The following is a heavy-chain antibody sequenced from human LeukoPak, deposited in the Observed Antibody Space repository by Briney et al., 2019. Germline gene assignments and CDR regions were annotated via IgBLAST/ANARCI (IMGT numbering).Heavy chain of an antibody. D-gene: IGHD6-19*01. CDR2: ISSSTSYI. J-gene: IGHJ4*02. V-gene: IGHV3-21*01. CDR3: ARDLGWAAVSGHYYFDY. CDR1: GFTFSSYS. Sequence: PGGSLRLSCAASGFTFSSYSMNWVRQAPGKGLQWVSSISSSTSYIHYADLVKGRFTISRDNAKNSLYLQMNSLRAEDTAVYYCARDLGWAAVSGHYYFDYWGQGTLVTVSS.